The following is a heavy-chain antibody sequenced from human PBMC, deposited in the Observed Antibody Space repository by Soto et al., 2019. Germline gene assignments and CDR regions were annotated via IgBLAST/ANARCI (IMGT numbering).Heavy chain of an antibody. J-gene: IGHJ6*02. CDR3: ARLVKDYDFWSGPRGAFYYYYGMDV. Sequence: GESLKISCKGSGYSFTSYWIGWVRQMPGKGLEWMGIIYPGDSDTRYSPSFQGQDTISADKPISTAYLQWSSLKASDTAMYYCARLVKDYDFWSGPRGAFYYYYGMDVWGQGTTVTVSS. D-gene: IGHD3-3*01. V-gene: IGHV5-51*01. CDR2: IYPGDSDT. CDR1: GYSFTSYW.